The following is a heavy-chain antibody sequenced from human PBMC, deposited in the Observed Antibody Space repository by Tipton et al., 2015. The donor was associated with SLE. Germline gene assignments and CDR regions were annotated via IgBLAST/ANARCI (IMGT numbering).Heavy chain of an antibody. J-gene: IGHJ3*02. CDR3: ARRLIGDEAAFDI. D-gene: IGHD7-27*01. CDR2: IYPGDSDT. V-gene: IGHV5-51*03. CDR1: GYSFNTYW. Sequence: QLVQSGAEVKKPGESLKISCKGSGYSFNTYWIGWVRQMPGEGLEWMGFIYPGDSDTRYSPSFQGQVTISADKFISIAYLQWSSLKASDTAMYYCARRLIGDEAAFDIWGQGTIVTVSS.